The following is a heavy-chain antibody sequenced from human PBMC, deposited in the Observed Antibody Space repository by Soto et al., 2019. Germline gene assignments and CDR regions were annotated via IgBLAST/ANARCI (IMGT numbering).Heavy chain of an antibody. J-gene: IGHJ6*02. CDR3: AKAPLGYCSGGSCYSSDYYGMDV. Sequence: EVQLLESGGGLVQPGGSLRLSCAASGFTFSSYAMSWVRQAPGKGLEWVSAISGSGGSTYYADSVKGRFTISRDNSKNTLYLQMNSLRAEDTAVYYCAKAPLGYCSGGSCYSSDYYGMDVWGQGTTVTVSS. D-gene: IGHD2-15*01. CDR1: GFTFSSYA. V-gene: IGHV3-23*01. CDR2: ISGSGGST.